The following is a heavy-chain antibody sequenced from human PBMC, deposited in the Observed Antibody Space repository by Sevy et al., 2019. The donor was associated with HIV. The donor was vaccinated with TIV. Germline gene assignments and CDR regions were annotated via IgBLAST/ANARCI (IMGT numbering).Heavy chain of an antibody. Sequence: GGSLRLSCAASVFTFSANWMNWVRQAPGKGLEWVANIKGDGKDKHYVDSVEGRFTIPRANAKNLLYLQMNSLGVEDTAVYYCAHETFGRFESWGQGTLVTVSS. CDR1: VFTFSANW. CDR2: IKGDGKDK. V-gene: IGHV3-7*01. CDR3: AHETFGRFES. D-gene: IGHD3-16*01. J-gene: IGHJ4*02.